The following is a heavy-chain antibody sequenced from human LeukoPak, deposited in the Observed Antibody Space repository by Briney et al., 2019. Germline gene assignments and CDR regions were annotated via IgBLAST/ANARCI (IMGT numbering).Heavy chain of an antibody. CDR1: GFTFSSYG. J-gene: IGHJ4*02. CDR2: ISYDGSNK. Sequence: GGSLRLSCAASGFTFSSYGMHWVRQAPGKGLEWVAVISYDGSNKYYADSVKGRFTISRDNSKNTLYLQMNSLRAEDTAEYYCAKDRTYCTGGVCSNFDYWGQGTLVTVSS. D-gene: IGHD2-8*02. V-gene: IGHV3-30*18. CDR3: AKDRTYCTGGVCSNFDY.